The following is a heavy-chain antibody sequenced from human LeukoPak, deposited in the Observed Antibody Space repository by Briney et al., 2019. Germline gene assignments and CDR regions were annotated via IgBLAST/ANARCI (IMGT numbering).Heavy chain of an antibody. CDR1: GFTFSSYE. CDR2: ISSSSSYI. J-gene: IGHJ6*03. CDR3: ARADLSSYYYYMDV. V-gene: IGHV3-21*01. Sequence: SCKASGFTFSSYEMNWVRQAPGKGLEWVSSISSSSSYIYYADSVKGRFTISRDNAKNSLYLQMNSLRAEDTAVYYCARADLSSYYYYMDVWGKGTTVTISS.